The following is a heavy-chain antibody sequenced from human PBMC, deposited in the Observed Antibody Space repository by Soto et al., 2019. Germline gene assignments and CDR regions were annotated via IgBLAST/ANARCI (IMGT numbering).Heavy chain of an antibody. Sequence: ASETLSLTCTVSGGSISRSYCSWIRQSPGKGLECIGYYRGSINYNPSLKSRVTISLDTSKNQFSLRLSSVTAADTAVYYCARTFWSGSRLDYYYMDVWGKGTTVTVSS. V-gene: IGHV4-59*08. CDR2: YRGSI. CDR1: GGSISRSY. J-gene: IGHJ6*03. CDR3: ARTFWSGSRLDYYYMDV. D-gene: IGHD3-3*01.